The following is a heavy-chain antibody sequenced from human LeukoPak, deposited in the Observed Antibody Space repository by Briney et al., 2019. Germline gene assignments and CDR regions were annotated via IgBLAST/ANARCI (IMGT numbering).Heavy chain of an antibody. V-gene: IGHV3-23*01. CDR2: ISSSGGDT. D-gene: IGHD2-8*01. CDR1: GFSFSSYA. CDR3: AKAPPYTKYFES. Sequence: GGSLRLSCAASGFSFSSYAMSWVRQAPGKGLDWVSTISSSGGDTFYADSVKGRFTISRDNSKNALYLQMNSLRAEDTAVYYCAKAPPYTKYFESWGQGTLVTVSS. J-gene: IGHJ4*02.